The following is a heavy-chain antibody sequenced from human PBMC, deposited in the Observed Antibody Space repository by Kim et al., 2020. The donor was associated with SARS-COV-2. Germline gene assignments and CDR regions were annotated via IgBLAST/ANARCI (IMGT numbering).Heavy chain of an antibody. Sequence: SETLSLTCTVSGDSISRSSNYWGWIRQPPGKGLEWIGSINYSGNTYYNPSLKSRVTISVDTSKNQFSLKMRSVTAADTAVYYCARLVSENSAVECWGQGTLVTVSS. CDR3: ARLVSENSAVEC. CDR2: INYSGNT. V-gene: IGHV4-39*01. CDR1: GDSISRSSNY. J-gene: IGHJ4*02.